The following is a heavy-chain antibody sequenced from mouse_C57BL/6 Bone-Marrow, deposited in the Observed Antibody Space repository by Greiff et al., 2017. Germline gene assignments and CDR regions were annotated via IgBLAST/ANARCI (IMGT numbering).Heavy chain of an antibody. CDR1: GYAFTSYD. CDR2: IYPRDGST. Sequence: VKLLESGPELVKPGASVKLSCKASGYAFTSYDINWVKQRPGQGLEWIGWIYPRDGSTKYNEKFKGKATLTVDTSSSTAFMELNSLTSEDSAVYCGARDYGSSYCYFDVWGTGNTVTVSS. V-gene: IGHV1-85*01. CDR3: ARDYGSSYCYFDV. J-gene: IGHJ1*03. D-gene: IGHD1-1*01.